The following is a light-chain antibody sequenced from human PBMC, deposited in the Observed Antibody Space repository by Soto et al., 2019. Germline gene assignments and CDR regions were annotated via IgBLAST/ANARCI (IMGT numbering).Light chain of an antibody. CDR2: EVS. V-gene: IGLV2-14*01. J-gene: IGLJ1*01. CDR1: SSDVGGYNY. Sequence: QSVLTQPASVSGSPGQSITISCTGTSSDVGGYNYVSWYQQHPGKAPKLMIYEVSNRPSGVSNRFSGSKSGNTASLTISGLQAEDEADYYCSSYAYTNNYVFGTGTKLTVL. CDR3: SSYAYTNNYV.